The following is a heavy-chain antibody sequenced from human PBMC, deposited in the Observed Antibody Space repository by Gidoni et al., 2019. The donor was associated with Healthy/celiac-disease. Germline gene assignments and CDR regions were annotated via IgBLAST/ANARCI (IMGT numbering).Heavy chain of an antibody. CDR1: GGSFRGHY. V-gene: IGHV4-34*01. Sequence: QVQLQQWGAGLLKPSETLSLTCAVYGGSFRGHYWTWIRQPPGKGLEWIGENNHSGSTNYNPSLKSRVTISVDTSKNQFSLKLSSVTAADTAVYYCARDDYYSNYGGVYYYMDVWGKGTTVTVSS. D-gene: IGHD4-4*01. CDR3: ARDDYYSNYGGVYYYMDV. CDR2: NNHSGST. J-gene: IGHJ6*03.